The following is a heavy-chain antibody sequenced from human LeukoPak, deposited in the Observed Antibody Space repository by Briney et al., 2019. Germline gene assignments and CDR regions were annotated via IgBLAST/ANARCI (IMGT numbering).Heavy chain of an antibody. CDR3: TTDRPIALSGPSDY. CDR2: IKSKTDGGTR. V-gene: IGHV3-15*01. D-gene: IGHD6-13*01. CDR1: GFTFTNAW. J-gene: IGHJ4*02. Sequence: GGSLRLSCAASGFTFTNAWMSWVRQAPGKGLEWVGRIKSKTDGGTRDYAAAVKGRFTISRDDSKDMMYLQMNSLKIEDTAVYYCTTDRPIALSGPSDYWGQGTLVTVSS.